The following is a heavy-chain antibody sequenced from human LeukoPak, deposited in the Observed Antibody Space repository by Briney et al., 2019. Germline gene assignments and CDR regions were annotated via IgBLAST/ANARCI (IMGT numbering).Heavy chain of an antibody. J-gene: IGHJ6*02. CDR2: IYYSGST. Sequence: SETLSLTCTVSGGSISSYYWSWIQQPPGKGLEGIGYIYYSGSTKYTPSLTSRVTISVDTSKNEFSLKLSSVTAADTAVYYCARRQDGQYYYYYGMDVWGQGTTVTVSS. CDR3: ARRQDGQYYYYYGMDV. CDR1: GGSISSYY. V-gene: IGHV4-59*08.